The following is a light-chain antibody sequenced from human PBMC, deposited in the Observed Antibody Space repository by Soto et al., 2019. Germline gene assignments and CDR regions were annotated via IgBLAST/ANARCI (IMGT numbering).Light chain of an antibody. CDR3: QQTYSTPWT. J-gene: IGKJ1*01. V-gene: IGKV1-33*01. Sequence: IQMTQSPSSLSSSVGDRVTITCQASQDISNYLNWYQQKPGRAPKLLIYDASNLEAGVPSRFRGSGSGTDFTFTISRLQPEDIASYYCQQTYSTPWTFGLGTKVDIK. CDR2: DAS. CDR1: QDISNY.